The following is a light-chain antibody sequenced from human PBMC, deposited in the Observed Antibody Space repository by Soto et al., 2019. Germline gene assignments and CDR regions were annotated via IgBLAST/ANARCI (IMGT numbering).Light chain of an antibody. Sequence: QLTQSPSSVAASVGDRVTITCRASQSLXSWLDWYQQRPGKAPKVLXFGVSSLQSGVPSRFSGSASGTDFTLTINNLQPEDFANYYCQQAKSVLWTFGQGTKVDIK. J-gene: IGKJ1*01. CDR3: QQAKSVLWT. CDR2: GVS. CDR1: QSLXSW. V-gene: IGKV1-12*01.